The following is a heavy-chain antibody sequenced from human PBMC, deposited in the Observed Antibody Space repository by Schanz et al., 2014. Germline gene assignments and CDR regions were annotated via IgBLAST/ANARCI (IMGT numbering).Heavy chain of an antibody. J-gene: IGHJ3*02. CDR1: RHSFSSSNW. CDR3: ARDRGHGDLPGDI. Sequence: QVQLQESGPGLVKPSETLSLTCVVSRHSFSSSNWWGWIRQPPGKGLEWIGFISYSGSTYYNPSRKSRVTISVDTSKNQFSLNLSSATAADTAVYYCARDRGHGDLPGDIWGQGTMVTVSS. D-gene: IGHD4-17*01. CDR2: ISYSGST. V-gene: IGHV4-28*03.